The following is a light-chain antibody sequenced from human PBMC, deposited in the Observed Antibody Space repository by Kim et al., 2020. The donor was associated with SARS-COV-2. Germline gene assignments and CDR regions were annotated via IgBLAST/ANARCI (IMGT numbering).Light chain of an antibody. V-gene: IGKV1-39*01. J-gene: IGKJ2*01. Sequence: DIQMTQSPSSLSASVGDRVTITCRASQSISTYLNWYQQKPGKAPTLLIYAASSLPSGVPSRFSGSGSGTDFTLTITSLQPEDFATDYCQQGYSTFGQGTKLEI. CDR2: AAS. CDR3: QQGYST. CDR1: QSISTY.